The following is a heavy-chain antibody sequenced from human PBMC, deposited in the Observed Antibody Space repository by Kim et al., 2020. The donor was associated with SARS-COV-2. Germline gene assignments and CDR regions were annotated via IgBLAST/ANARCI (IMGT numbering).Heavy chain of an antibody. CDR2: IKSKTHGEAT. D-gene: IGHD2-2*02. J-gene: IGHJ4*02. CDR3: AVHHSASILSD. CDR1: GFTFTNAW. V-gene: IGHV3-15*01. Sequence: GGSLRLSCTGSGFTFTNAWMSWVRQAPGKGLEWVGRIKSKTHGEATDYIAPVKGRFTISRDDSRNTVHLELNSLRTDDTAVYYCAVHHSASILSDWGQGT.